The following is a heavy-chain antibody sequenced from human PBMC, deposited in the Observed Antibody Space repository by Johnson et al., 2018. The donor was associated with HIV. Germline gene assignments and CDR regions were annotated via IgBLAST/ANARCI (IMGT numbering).Heavy chain of an antibody. J-gene: IGHJ3*02. CDR3: ARWGVVTPHAFDI. CDR1: GFTVSSNY. CDR2: IYSGGST. D-gene: IGHD4-23*01. V-gene: IGHV3-66*03. Sequence: VQLVESGGGLIQPGGSLRLSCAASGFTVSSNYMSWVRQAPGKGLEWVSVIYSGGSTYYAYSVKGRFTISRDNSKNTLYLQMNSLRAEDTAVYYCARWGVVTPHAFDIWGQGTMVTVSS.